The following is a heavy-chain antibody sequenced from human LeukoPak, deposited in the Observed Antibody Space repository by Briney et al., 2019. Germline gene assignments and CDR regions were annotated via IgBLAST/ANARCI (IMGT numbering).Heavy chain of an antibody. V-gene: IGHV4-59*08. Sequence: SETLSLTCTVSGGSITDYYWIWIRQPPGKGLEYIGYIYYNGATNYNPSLKSRVTISVDTSKNQFSLKLSSVTAADTAVYYCAREDYCSSTRCYQGVWGQGTLVTVSS. CDR2: IYYNGAT. J-gene: IGHJ4*02. CDR3: AREDYCSSTRCYQGV. D-gene: IGHD2-2*01. CDR1: GGSITDYY.